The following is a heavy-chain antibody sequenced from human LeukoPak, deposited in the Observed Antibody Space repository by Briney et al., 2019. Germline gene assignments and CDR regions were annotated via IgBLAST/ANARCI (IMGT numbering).Heavy chain of an antibody. J-gene: IGHJ4*02. CDR3: ARGGYTYGLDS. CDR2: LSAAGRTI. Sequence: PGGSLRLSCAASGFALTSYSRNWVRQAPGKGLEWISYLSAAGRTIYYADSVQGRFSISRDTAKNTVSLQMGSLRADDTAVYYCARGGYTYGLDSWGQGVLVVVSS. V-gene: IGHV3-48*01. D-gene: IGHD5-18*01. CDR1: GFALTSYS.